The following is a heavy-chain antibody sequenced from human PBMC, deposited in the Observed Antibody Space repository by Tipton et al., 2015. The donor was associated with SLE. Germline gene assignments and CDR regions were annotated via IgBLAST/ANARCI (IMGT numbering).Heavy chain of an antibody. CDR2: VYYSGST. CDR3: AKTGGLRAY. V-gene: IGHV4-39*01. J-gene: IGHJ4*02. Sequence: TLSLTCTVSGGSISSSSYYWGWIRQPPGKGLEWIGSVYYSGSTYYNPSLKSRVPISVDTSKNQFSLKLSSVTAADTAVYYCAKTGGLRAYWGQGTLVTVSS. D-gene: IGHD4-17*01. CDR1: GGSISSSSYY.